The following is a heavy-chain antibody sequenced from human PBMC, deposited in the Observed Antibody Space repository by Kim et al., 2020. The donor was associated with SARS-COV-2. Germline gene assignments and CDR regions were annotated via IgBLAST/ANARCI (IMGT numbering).Heavy chain of an antibody. CDR2: IKSKTDGGTT. V-gene: IGHV3-15*01. CDR1: GFTFSNAW. J-gene: IGHJ3*02. D-gene: IGHD3-3*01. CDR3: TTDFSDGVVPYSGAFDI. Sequence: GGSLRLSCAASGFTFSNAWMSWVRQAPGKGLEWFGRIKSKTDGGTTDYAAPVKGRFTISRDDSKNTLYLQMNSLKTEDTAVYYCTTDFSDGVVPYSGAFDIWGQGTMVTVSS.